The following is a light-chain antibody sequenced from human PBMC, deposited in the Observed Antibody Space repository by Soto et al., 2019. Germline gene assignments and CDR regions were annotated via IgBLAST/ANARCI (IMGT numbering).Light chain of an antibody. J-gene: IGLJ1*01. CDR2: EVS. CDR3: SSYAGSNVPYV. V-gene: IGLV2-8*01. CDR1: SSDVGGYNY. Sequence: QSALTQPPSASGSPGQSVTISCTGTSSDVGGYNYVSWYQQHPGKAPKLMIYEVSKRPSGIPDRFSGSKSGNTASLTVSGLQAEDEGDYYCSSYAGSNVPYVFGTGTKLTVL.